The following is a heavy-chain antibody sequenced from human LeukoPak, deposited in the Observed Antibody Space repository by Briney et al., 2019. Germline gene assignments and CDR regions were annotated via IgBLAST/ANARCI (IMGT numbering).Heavy chain of an antibody. V-gene: IGHV3-48*02. J-gene: IGHJ4*02. D-gene: IGHD4-23*01. CDR2: MTTTGNTK. CDR3: ARVGGATLVTMYFDY. Sequence: GGSLRLSCAASGITFSGYSMIWVRQAPGKGLEWVSFMTTTGNTKYYAESVKGRFTISRDNAKKSLYLQMNSLRDEDTAVYYCARVGGATLVTMYFDYWGQGTLVTVSS. CDR1: GITFSGYS.